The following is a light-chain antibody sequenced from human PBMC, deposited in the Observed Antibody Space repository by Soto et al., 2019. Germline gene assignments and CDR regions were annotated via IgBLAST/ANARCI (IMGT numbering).Light chain of an antibody. Sequence: EIEMTQSPATLSVSPGEGATLSCRASPSVSSNLAWYQQKPGQAPRLLIYGASTRATGIPARFSGSGSGADFTLTISSLEPEDFAIYYCQQRNTWPPFTFGGETKVDIK. CDR1: PSVSSN. J-gene: IGKJ4*01. V-gene: IGKV3D-15*01. CDR2: GAS. CDR3: QQRNTWPPFT.